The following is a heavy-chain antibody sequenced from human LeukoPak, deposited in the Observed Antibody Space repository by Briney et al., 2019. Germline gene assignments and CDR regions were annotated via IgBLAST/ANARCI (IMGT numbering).Heavy chain of an antibody. Sequence: SETLSLTCAVYGGSFSGYYWSWIRQPPGKGLEWIGEINHSGSTNYNPSLKSRVTIPVDTSKNQFSLKLSSVTAADTAVYYCARDGVVVTANPGGWFDPWGQGTLVTVSS. CDR1: GGSFSGYY. CDR3: ARDGVVVTANPGGWFDP. CDR2: INHSGST. J-gene: IGHJ5*02. D-gene: IGHD2-21*02. V-gene: IGHV4-34*01.